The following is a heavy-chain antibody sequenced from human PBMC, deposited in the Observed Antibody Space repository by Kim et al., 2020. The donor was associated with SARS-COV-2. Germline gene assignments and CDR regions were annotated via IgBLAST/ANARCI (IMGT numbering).Heavy chain of an antibody. CDR3: ARDGTTRSGGYYFDY. J-gene: IGHJ4*02. D-gene: IGHD1-1*01. Sequence: PKVQGRVTITRETSASTAYMELSSLRSEDTAVYYCARDGTTRSGGYYFDYWGQGALVTVSS. V-gene: IGHV1-3*01.